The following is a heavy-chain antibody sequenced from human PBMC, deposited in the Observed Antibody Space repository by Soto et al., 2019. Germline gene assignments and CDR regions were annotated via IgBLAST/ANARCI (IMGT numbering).Heavy chain of an antibody. V-gene: IGHV3-64*01. J-gene: IGHJ4*02. CDR3: ARSFSIGRVPVAGYGY. Sequence: GGSLRLSCAASGFTFSSYAMHWVRQAPGKGLEYVSAISSNGGSTYYANSVKGRFTISRNNSKNTLYLQMGSLRAEDMAVYYCARSFSIGRVPVAGYGYWGQGTLVTVSS. CDR1: GFTFSSYA. CDR2: ISSNGGST. D-gene: IGHD6-19*01.